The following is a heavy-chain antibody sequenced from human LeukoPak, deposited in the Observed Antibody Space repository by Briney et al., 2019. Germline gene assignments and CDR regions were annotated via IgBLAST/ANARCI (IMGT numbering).Heavy chain of an antibody. CDR3: ANEEVPNDY. Sequence: GGSLRLSRAVSGFTFSSHAMTWVRQAPGKGLEWVSGISISGDVTYYADSVQGRFIISRDNSKNTVYLQMDSLRVDDTAVYYCANEEVPNDYWGQGTLVTVSS. CDR2: ISISGDVT. V-gene: IGHV3-23*01. D-gene: IGHD4/OR15-4a*01. CDR1: GFTFSSHA. J-gene: IGHJ4*02.